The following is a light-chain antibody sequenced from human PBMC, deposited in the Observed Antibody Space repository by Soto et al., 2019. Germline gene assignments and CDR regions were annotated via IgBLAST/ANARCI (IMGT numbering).Light chain of an antibody. CDR1: QSVSNNY. CDR2: GAS. Sequence: EIVLTQSPGTLSLSPGERATLSCRASQSVSNNYLAWYQQKPGQAPRLLIYGASNRATGIPDRFSGSGSGTDFTLTISRLEPEDFAVYYCQQYLYSRTFGQGTKVDI. J-gene: IGKJ1*01. CDR3: QQYLYSRT. V-gene: IGKV3-20*01.